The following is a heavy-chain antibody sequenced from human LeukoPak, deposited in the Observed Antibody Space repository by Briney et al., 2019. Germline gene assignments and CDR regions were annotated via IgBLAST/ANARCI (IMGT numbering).Heavy chain of an antibody. D-gene: IGHD4-23*01. CDR2: IYTSGST. Sequence: SETLSLTCTVSGGSISSGSYYWSWIRQPAGKGLEWIGRIYTSGSTNYNPSLKSRVTISVDTSKNQFSLKLSSVTAADTAVYYCARGGGNSLGAFDIWGQGTMVTVSS. CDR1: GGSISSGSYY. V-gene: IGHV4-61*02. CDR3: ARGGGNSLGAFDI. J-gene: IGHJ3*02.